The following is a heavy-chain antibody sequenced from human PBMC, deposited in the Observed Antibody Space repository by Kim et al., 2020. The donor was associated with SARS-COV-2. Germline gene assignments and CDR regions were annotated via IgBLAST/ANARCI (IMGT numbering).Heavy chain of an antibody. Sequence: ASVKVSCKASGYTFSDSYMHWVRQAPGQGLEWMAWINPNRGGTKYAQKFQGRVTVTRDTSISTDYMELTRLTSDDTAVYYCARDPSNSGGYFDYWDQGTLVTVSS. J-gene: IGHJ4*02. D-gene: IGHD6-6*01. V-gene: IGHV1-2*02. CDR2: INPNRGGT. CDR3: ARDPSNSGGYFDY. CDR1: GYTFSDSY.